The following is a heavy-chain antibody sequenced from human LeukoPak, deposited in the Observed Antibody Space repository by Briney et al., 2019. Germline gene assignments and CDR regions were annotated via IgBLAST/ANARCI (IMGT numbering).Heavy chain of an antibody. J-gene: IGHJ4*02. V-gene: IGHV3-23*01. CDR1: GFIFSSYA. CDR2: VTGSGCST. D-gene: IGHD3-10*01. CDR3: AKARLVRGGIMPPFYFVC. Sequence: PGVSLRLSCAASGFIFSSYAMRWLRQAPGKGLEWVSAVTGSGCSTYYADSVKGRFTVSRDNSKNTLYLQMNSLSAEDTAVYYCAKARLVRGGIMPPFYFVCWGQGTLVTLSS.